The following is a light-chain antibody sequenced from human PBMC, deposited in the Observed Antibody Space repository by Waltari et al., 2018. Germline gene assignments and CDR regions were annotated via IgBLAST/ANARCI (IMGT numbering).Light chain of an antibody. Sequence: SSELTQDPAVSVALGQTVRITCQGDSLRSYYASWYQQKPGQAPVLVIYGKNNRPSGIPDRFSVSSSGNTASLTITGAQAEDEADYYCNSRDSSGNHQVFGTGTKVTVL. CDR2: GKN. CDR3: NSRDSSGNHQV. V-gene: IGLV3-19*01. J-gene: IGLJ1*01. CDR1: SLRSYY.